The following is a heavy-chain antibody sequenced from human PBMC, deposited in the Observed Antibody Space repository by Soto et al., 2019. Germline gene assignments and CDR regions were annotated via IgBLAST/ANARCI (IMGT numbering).Heavy chain of an antibody. D-gene: IGHD3-10*01. CDR2: ISYDGSNK. Sequence: PGGSLRLSCAASGFTFSRYAMHWVRQAPGKGLEWVSVISYDGSNKYYTDSVKGRFTISRDNSINTVFLQMNSLRADDTALYFCAKNSGWFNTWGQGALVTVS. J-gene: IGHJ5*02. CDR1: GFTFSRYA. CDR3: AKNSGWFNT. V-gene: IGHV3-30-3*02.